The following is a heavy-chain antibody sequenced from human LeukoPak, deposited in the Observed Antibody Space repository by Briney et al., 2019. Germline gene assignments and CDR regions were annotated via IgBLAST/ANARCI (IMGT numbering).Heavy chain of an antibody. D-gene: IGHD1-14*01. Sequence: GGSLRLSCAASGFTFSNYWMHWVRQTPEKGLVWVSRINRDGSSPNYADSVKGRFTISRDNAKNTLYLQMDSLRADDTAVYYCARDQEAPGFYFDYWGQGNLVTVSS. V-gene: IGHV3-74*01. CDR2: INRDGSSP. CDR3: ARDQEAPGFYFDY. J-gene: IGHJ4*02. CDR1: GFTFSNYW.